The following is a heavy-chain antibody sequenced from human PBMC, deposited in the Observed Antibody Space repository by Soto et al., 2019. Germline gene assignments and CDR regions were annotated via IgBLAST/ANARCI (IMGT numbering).Heavy chain of an antibody. J-gene: IGHJ6*02. Sequence: GGSLRLSCAASGFTFSNYVMSWVRQAPGKGLEWVSRIIDSGGSTNYADSVKGRFTISRDNSKNTLYLQMNSLRAEDTAVYYCARAGGSGSYYLDYYYGMDVWGQGTTVTVSS. V-gene: IGHV3-23*01. CDR2: IIDSGGST. D-gene: IGHD3-10*01. CDR3: ARAGGSGSYYLDYYYGMDV. CDR1: GFTFSNYV.